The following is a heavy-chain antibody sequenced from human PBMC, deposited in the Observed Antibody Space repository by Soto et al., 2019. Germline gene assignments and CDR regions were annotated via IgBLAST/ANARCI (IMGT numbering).Heavy chain of an antibody. Sequence: EVQLVESGGGLVKPGGSLRLSCAASGFTFSSYSMNWVRQAPGKGLEWVSSISSSSYIYYADSVKGRFTISRDNAKNSLYLQMNSLRAEDTAVYYCARDLTSHDAFDIWGQGTMVTVSS. V-gene: IGHV3-21*01. CDR3: ARDLTSHDAFDI. CDR1: GFTFSSYS. CDR2: ISSSSYI. J-gene: IGHJ3*02.